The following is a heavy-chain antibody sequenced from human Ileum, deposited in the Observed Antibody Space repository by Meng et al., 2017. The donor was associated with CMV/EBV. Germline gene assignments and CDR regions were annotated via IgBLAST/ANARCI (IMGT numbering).Heavy chain of an antibody. CDR1: GYTFTAYY. CDR2: IYPSSGDT. V-gene: IGHV1-2*02. D-gene: IGHD5-12*01. Sequence: ASVKVPCKASGYTFTAYYMHWVRQAPGQGLEWMGWIYPSSGDTTYAQNFQGRVTMTRDTSIGPAYMELSSLTSDDTAVYYCAAVTYSGYNDFDYWVQGTLVTVSS. CDR3: AAVTYSGYNDFDY. J-gene: IGHJ4*02.